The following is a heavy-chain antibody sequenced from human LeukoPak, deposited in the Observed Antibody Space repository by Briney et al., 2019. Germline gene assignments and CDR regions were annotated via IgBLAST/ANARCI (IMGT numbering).Heavy chain of an antibody. CDR2: IYTSGST. CDR3: ARVGYSSPIGIDY. D-gene: IGHD6-13*01. Sequence: SETLSLTCAVYGGSFSGYYWSWIRQPAGKGLEWIGRIYTSGSTNYNPSLKSRVTMSVDTSKNQFSLKLSSVTAADTAVYYCARVGYSSPIGIDYWGQGTLVTVSS. CDR1: GGSFSGYY. V-gene: IGHV4-59*10. J-gene: IGHJ4*02.